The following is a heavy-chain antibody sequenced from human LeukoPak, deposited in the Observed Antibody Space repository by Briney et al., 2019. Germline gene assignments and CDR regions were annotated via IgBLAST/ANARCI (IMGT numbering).Heavy chain of an antibody. D-gene: IGHD5-24*01. V-gene: IGHV3-7*01. J-gene: IGHJ4*02. CDR2: IKQDGNEI. CDR3: ATIEAVRFHY. CDR1: GFTFSSHW. Sequence: GGSLRLSCADSGFTFSSHWMSWVRQAPGKGLEWVGNIKQDGNEIYYLDSVKVRFTISRDNAKNSLYLQMNSLRVEDTAIYYCATIEAVRFHYWGQGTLVTVSS.